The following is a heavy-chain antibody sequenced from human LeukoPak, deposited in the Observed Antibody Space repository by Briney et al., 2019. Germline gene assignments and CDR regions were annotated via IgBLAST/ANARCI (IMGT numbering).Heavy chain of an antibody. D-gene: IGHD2-15*01. CDR1: GGSISSSSYY. Sequence: SETLSLTCTVSGGSISSSSYYWGWIRQPPGKGLEWIGSIYYSGSTYYNPSLKSRVTISVDTSKNQFSLKLSSVTAADTAVYYCARGYCSGGSCYFWYFQHWGQGTLVTVSS. CDR2: IYYSGST. CDR3: ARGYCSGGSCYFWYFQH. J-gene: IGHJ1*01. V-gene: IGHV4-39*07.